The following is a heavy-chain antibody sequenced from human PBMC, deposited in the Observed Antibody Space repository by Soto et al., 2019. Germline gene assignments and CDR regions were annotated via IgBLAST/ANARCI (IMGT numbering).Heavy chain of an antibody. CDR1: GFTFSSYG. CDR3: AKDNCISTSCYRLYNWFDP. D-gene: IGHD2-2*01. Sequence: QVQLVESGGGVVQPGRSLRLSCVASGFTFSSYGMHWVRQAPGKGLEWVAVIAYDGSNKYYADSVKGRFTISRDNSKXXMXXKMNSLRAEDTAVYYCAKDNCISTSCYRLYNWFDPWGQVTLVTVSS. V-gene: IGHV3-30*18. CDR2: IAYDGSNK. J-gene: IGHJ5*02.